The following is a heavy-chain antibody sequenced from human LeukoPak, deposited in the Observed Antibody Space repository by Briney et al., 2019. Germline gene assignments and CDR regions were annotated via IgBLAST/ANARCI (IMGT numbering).Heavy chain of an antibody. V-gene: IGHV3-30*18. Sequence: GGSLRLSCAAPGFTFSSYGMHWVRKAPGKGLEWGAVISYDGSNKYYADSVKGRFTISRENSKNTLYLQMNSLRAEDTAVYYCAKDNRSGSYIDYWGQGTLVTVSS. D-gene: IGHD1-14*01. J-gene: IGHJ4*02. CDR2: ISYDGSNK. CDR1: GFTFSSYG. CDR3: AKDNRSGSYIDY.